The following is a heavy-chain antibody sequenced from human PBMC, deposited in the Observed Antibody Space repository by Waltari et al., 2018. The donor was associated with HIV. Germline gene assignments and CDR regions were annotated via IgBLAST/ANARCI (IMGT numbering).Heavy chain of an antibody. CDR1: GYTFTGYH. CDR3: ARDTPDAYYYDTSGYWS. J-gene: IGHJ5*02. V-gene: IGHV1-2*02. D-gene: IGHD3-22*01. Sequence: VQLVQSGAEVKKPGASVKVSCKASGYTFTGYHLPWVRQAPGQGLEWMGWINPNSGGTNYAQKFQGRVTMTRDTSISTAYMELSRLRSDDTAVYYCARDTPDAYYYDTSGYWSWGQGTLVTVSS. CDR2: INPNSGGT.